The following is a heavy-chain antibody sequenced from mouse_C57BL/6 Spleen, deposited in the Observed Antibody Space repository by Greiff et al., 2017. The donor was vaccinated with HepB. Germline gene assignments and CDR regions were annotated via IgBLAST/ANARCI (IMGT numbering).Heavy chain of an antibody. CDR3: ARSPLREDWYFDV. CDR1: GFNIKDYY. D-gene: IGHD2-12*01. Sequence: EVKLMESGAELVKPGASVKLSCTASGFNIKDYYMHWVKQRTEQGLEWIGRIDPEDGETKYAPKFQGKATITADTSSNTAYLQLSSLTSEDTAVYYCARSPLREDWYFDVWGTGTTVTVSS. V-gene: IGHV14-2*01. CDR2: IDPEDGET. J-gene: IGHJ1*03.